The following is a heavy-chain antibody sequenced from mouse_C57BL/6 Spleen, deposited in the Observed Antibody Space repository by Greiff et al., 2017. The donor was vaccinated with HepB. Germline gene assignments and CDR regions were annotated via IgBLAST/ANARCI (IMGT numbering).Heavy chain of an antibody. CDR1: GFTFSSYT. Sequence: DVMLVESGGGLVKPGGSLKLSCAASGFTFSSYTMSWVRQTPEKRLEWVATISGGGGNTYYPDSVKGRFTISRDNAKNTLYLQMSSLRSEDTALYYCARLSYGNSFAYWGQGTLVTVSA. J-gene: IGHJ3*01. D-gene: IGHD2-1*01. CDR3: ARLSYGNSFAY. V-gene: IGHV5-9*01. CDR2: ISGGGGNT.